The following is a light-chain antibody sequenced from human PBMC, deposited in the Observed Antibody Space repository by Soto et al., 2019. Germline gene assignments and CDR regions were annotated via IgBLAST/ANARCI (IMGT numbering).Light chain of an antibody. CDR1: GSNIGHNY. CDR2: NND. CDR3: AAWDDSLSGRV. Sequence: QSVLTQPPSASGTPGQRVTMSCSGSGSNIGHNYVYWFQQFPGTAPKLLIYNNDQRPSGVPDRVSGSKSGTSASLDISGLRSEDEADYDCAAWDDSLSGRVFGGGTKVTVL. J-gene: IGLJ3*02. V-gene: IGLV1-47*02.